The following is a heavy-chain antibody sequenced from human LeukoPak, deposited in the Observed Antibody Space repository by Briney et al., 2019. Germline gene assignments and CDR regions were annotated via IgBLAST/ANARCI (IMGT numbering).Heavy chain of an antibody. CDR3: ARVHIVTGTYIDS. J-gene: IGHJ4*02. D-gene: IGHD2-21*01. CDR2: IYTSGYT. CDR1: GDSISSYY. Sequence: PSETLSLTCNVSGDSISSYYWSWLRQPGGKALEWIGRIYTSGYTNYNPSLESRVTMSIDTAKSQFYLKLSSVTAADTAVYYCARVHIVTGTYIDSWGLGALVTVSS. V-gene: IGHV4-4*07.